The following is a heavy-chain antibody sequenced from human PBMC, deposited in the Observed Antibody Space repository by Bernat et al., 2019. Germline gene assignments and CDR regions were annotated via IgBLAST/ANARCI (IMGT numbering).Heavy chain of an antibody. CDR3: ARGGYYQPYFVY. CDR1: GFTFSDYY. J-gene: IGHJ4*02. Sequence: QVQLVESGGGLVKPGGSLRLSCAASGFTFSDYYMSWIRQAPGKGLEWVSYISSSSTYTNYADSVKGRFTISRDNAKNSLYLQVNSLRAEDSAVYYCARGGYYQPYFVYWGQGTLVTVSS. V-gene: IGHV3-11*06. CDR2: ISSSSTYT. D-gene: IGHD3-3*01.